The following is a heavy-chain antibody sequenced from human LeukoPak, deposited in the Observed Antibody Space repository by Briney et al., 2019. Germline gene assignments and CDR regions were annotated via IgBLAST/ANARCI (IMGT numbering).Heavy chain of an antibody. D-gene: IGHD1-26*01. CDR1: GYTFTDYY. J-gene: IGHJ6*02. Sequence: ALVKVSCKASGYTFTDYYMHWVRQAPGQGLEWMGIINPSGGSTSSAQKFQGRVTMTRDTSTSTVYMELSSLRSEDTAVYYCAREWVSGYYYGMDVWGQGTTVTVSS. V-gene: IGHV1-46*01. CDR3: AREWVSGYYYGMDV. CDR2: INPSGGST.